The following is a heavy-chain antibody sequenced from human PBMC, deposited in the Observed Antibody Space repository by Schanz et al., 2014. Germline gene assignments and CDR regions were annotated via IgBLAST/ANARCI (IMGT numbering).Heavy chain of an antibody. V-gene: IGHV4-31*03. CDR1: GDSISSGGYY. Sequence: QVQLQESGPGLVKPSQTLSLTCTVSGDSISSGGYYWSRIRQHPGKGLEWIGYISYSGVTYYNPSLKSRVTISVDTSKNQFSLNLSSATAADTAVYYCARDAADFYDILTEEDYWGQGTLVTVSS. CDR2: ISYSGVT. D-gene: IGHD3-9*01. CDR3: ARDAADFYDILTEEDY. J-gene: IGHJ4*02.